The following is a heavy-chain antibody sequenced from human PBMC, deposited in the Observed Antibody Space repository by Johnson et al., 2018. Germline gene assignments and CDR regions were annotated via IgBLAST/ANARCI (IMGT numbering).Heavy chain of an antibody. CDR1: GFTFTTYW. Sequence: EQLVESGGGLVRPGGSLRLSCAASGFTFTTYWMNWVRQAPGKGLEWVASIKEDGSTKYYVDSVNGRFTISRDNAKNSLYLQLNSLRAEDTAVYYCTRPEGLYSSNSDQYFQHWGQDTLVIVSS. CDR2: IKEDGSTK. V-gene: IGHV3-7*01. D-gene: IGHD6-13*01. CDR3: TRPEGLYSSNSDQYFQH. J-gene: IGHJ1*01.